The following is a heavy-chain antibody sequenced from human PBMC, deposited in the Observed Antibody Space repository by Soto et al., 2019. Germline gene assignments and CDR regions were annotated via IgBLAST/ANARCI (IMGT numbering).Heavy chain of an antibody. Sequence: EVQVVESGGALVQPGGSLTLSCAVSGFTVSGSAMHWVRQASGKGLEWVGRMRNKADDYATAYTASVEGRFTISRDDSKNTAYLQMNSLKTEDTAVYYCNIGVGDYWGQGTLVTVSS. CDR1: GFTVSGSA. CDR2: MRNKADDYAT. J-gene: IGHJ4*02. V-gene: IGHV3-73*02. D-gene: IGHD3-10*01. CDR3: NIGVGDY.